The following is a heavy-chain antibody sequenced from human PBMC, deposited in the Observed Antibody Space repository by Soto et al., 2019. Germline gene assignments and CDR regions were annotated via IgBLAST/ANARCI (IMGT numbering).Heavy chain of an antibody. D-gene: IGHD3-3*01. J-gene: IGHJ4*02. Sequence: SETLSLTCAVYGGSFSDYYWSWIRQPPGKGLEWIGEINHSGKTNYSPSLKSRVTISVDRSKNQFSLKLSSVTAADTAVYYCARESVFGEYYFDYWGQGTLVTVSS. V-gene: IGHV4-34*01. CDR2: INHSGKT. CDR1: GGSFSDYY. CDR3: ARESVFGEYYFDY.